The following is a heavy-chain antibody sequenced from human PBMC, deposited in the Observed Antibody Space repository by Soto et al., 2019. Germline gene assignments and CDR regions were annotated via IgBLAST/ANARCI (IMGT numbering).Heavy chain of an antibody. V-gene: IGHV3-74*01. CDR3: ASGGYCSSTTCYAMCFGY. J-gene: IGHJ4*02. D-gene: IGHD2-2*01. CDR1: GFTFSSYW. Sequence: EVQLVESGGGLVQPGGSLRLSCAASGFTFSSYWMHWVRQAPGKGLLWVSRVNSDGSATNYADSVKGRFTISRDNAKHTLYLQLNVLRAEDTAVYYCASGGYCSSTTCYAMCFGYWGQGTLVTVSS. CDR2: VNSDGSAT.